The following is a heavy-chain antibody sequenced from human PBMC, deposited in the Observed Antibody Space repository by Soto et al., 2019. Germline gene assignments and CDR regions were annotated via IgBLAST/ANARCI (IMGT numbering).Heavy chain of an antibody. J-gene: IGHJ4*02. Sequence: GGSLRLSCAASGVPFSSYSMNWVRQAPGKGLEWVSSISSSSSYIYYADSVKGRFTISRDNAKNSLYLQMNSLRAEDTAVYYCARDNNDYSKDFDYWGQGTLVTVSS. CDR1: GVPFSSYS. V-gene: IGHV3-21*01. D-gene: IGHD4-4*01. CDR2: ISSSSSYI. CDR3: ARDNNDYSKDFDY.